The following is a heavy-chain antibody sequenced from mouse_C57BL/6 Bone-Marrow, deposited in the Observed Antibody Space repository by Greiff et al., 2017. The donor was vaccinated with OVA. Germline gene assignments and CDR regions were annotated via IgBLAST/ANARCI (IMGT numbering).Heavy chain of an antibody. CDR1: GYTFTDYY. Sequence: EVQLQQSGPELVKPGASVKISCKASGYTFTDYYMNWVKQSHGKSLEWIGDINPNNGGTSYNQKFKGKATLTVDKSSSTAYMELRSLTSEDSAVYYCARVRLPYAMDDWGQGTSVTVSS. D-gene: IGHD5-5*01. CDR3: ARVRLPYAMDD. J-gene: IGHJ4*01. CDR2: INPNNGGT. V-gene: IGHV1-26*01.